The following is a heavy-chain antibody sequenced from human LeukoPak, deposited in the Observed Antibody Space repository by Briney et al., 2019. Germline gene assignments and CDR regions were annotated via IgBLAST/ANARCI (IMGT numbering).Heavy chain of an antibody. Sequence: SETLSLTCTVSGGSMSNYYWSWIRQPPGKGLEWIGYIYYSGSTNYNPSLKSRVTISVDTSKNQFSLKLSSVTAADTAVYYCARLWSGAPFDYGGQGPRVTVSS. CDR2: IYYSGST. D-gene: IGHD1-1*01. CDR3: ARLWSGAPFDY. V-gene: IGHV4-59*08. J-gene: IGHJ4*02. CDR1: GGSMSNYY.